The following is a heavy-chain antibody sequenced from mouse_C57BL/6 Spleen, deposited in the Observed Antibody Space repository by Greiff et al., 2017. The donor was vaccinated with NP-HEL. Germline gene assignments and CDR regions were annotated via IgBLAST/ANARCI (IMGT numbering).Heavy chain of an antibody. D-gene: IGHD4-1*01. V-gene: IGHV5-6*01. CDR1: GFTFSSYG. Sequence: EVQLVESGGDLVKPGGSLKLSCAASGFTFSSYGMSWVRQTPDKRLEWVATISSGGSYTYYPDSVKGRFTISRDNAKNTLYLQMSSLKSEDTAMYYCARLAGTGYAMDYWGQGTSVTVSS. CDR3: ARLAGTGYAMDY. CDR2: ISSGGSYT. J-gene: IGHJ4*01.